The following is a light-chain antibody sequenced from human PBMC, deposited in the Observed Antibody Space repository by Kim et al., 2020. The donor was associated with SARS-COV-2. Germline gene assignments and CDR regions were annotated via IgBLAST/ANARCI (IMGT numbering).Light chain of an antibody. Sequence: DIQMTQSPCTLSASVGDRVTITCRASQSVSSRLAWYQQKPGQAPKLLINDASSLESGVPSRFGGSGSGTEFTLTISSLQPDDFATYYCHQYSRYWTFGQGTKVDIK. J-gene: IGKJ1*01. CDR3: HQYSRYWT. CDR1: QSVSSR. V-gene: IGKV1-5*01. CDR2: DAS.